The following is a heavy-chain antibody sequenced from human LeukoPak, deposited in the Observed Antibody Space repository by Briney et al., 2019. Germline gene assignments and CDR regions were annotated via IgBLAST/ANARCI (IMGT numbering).Heavy chain of an antibody. CDR1: GFIFSSYG. CDR3: AKDQYGEAFDI. V-gene: IGHV3-30*18. J-gene: IGHJ3*02. CDR2: ISYDETNK. D-gene: IGHD4-17*01. Sequence: GGSLRLSCAASGFIFSSYGMHWVRQAPGKGLEWVAVISYDETNKYYADSVKGRFTVSRDNTKNTLYLQMNSLRAEDTAVYYCAKDQYGEAFDIWGPGTMVTVSS.